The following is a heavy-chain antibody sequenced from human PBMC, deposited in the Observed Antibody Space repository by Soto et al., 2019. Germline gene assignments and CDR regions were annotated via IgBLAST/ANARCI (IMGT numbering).Heavy chain of an antibody. CDR1: GFTFTSSA. J-gene: IGHJ4*02. CDR3: AARYYYGSGSPYYFDY. D-gene: IGHD3-10*01. V-gene: IGHV1-58*01. CDR2: IVVGSGNT. Sequence: SVKVSCKASGFTFTSSAVQWVRQARGQRLEWIGWIVVGSGNTNYAQKFQERVTITRDMSTSTAYRELSSLRSEDTAVYYCAARYYYGSGSPYYFDYWGQGTLVTVSS.